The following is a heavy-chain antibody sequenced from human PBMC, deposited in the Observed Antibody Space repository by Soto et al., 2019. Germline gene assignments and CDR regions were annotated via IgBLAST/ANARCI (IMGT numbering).Heavy chain of an antibody. CDR2: IYYSGST. J-gene: IGHJ6*03. D-gene: IGHD4-17*01. V-gene: IGHV4-59*01. CDR1: GGSISSYY. CDR3: ARTYGDYVEWYYYYYMDV. Sequence: SETLSLTCTVSGGSISSYYWSWIRQPPGKGLEWIGYIYYSGSTNYNPSLKSRVTISVDTSKNQFSLKLSSVTAADTAVYYCARTYGDYVEWYYYYYMDVWGKGTTVNVSS.